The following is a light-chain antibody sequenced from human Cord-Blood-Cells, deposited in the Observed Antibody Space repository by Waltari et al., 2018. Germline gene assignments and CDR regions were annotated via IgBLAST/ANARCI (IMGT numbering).Light chain of an antibody. CDR3: QQYNSYSPWT. V-gene: IGKV3-15*01. CDR1: QSVSSN. Sequence: EIVMTQSPATLSVSPGERATLSCRASQSVSSNLAWYQQKPGQAPRLLIYGASSLESGVPSRFSGSGSGTEFTLTISSLQPDDFATYYCQQYNSYSPWTFGQGTKVEIK. J-gene: IGKJ1*01. CDR2: GAS.